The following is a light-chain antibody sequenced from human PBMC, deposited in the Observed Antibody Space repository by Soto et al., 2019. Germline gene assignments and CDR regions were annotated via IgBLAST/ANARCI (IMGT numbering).Light chain of an antibody. V-gene: IGKV1-39*01. CDR2: ATS. CDR1: QSIAGH. CDR3: QQSYSIPLT. J-gene: IGKJ4*01. Sequence: QMTQSPSSLSASVGDRVTITCRASQSIAGHLNWYQQKPGKAPKLLIYATSSLQSGVPSTFRGYGSGTDFTLTISSLQPEDFATYYCQQSYSIPLTFGGGTKVEIK.